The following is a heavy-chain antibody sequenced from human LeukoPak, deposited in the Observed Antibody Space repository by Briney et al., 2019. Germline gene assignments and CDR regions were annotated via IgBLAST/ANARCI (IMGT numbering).Heavy chain of an antibody. J-gene: IGHJ4*02. Sequence: GGSPRLSCGASGFTFSSYGMHWVRQAPGKGLEWVAFIRYDGSNKYYADSVKGRFTISRDNSKNTLYLQMNSLRAEDTAVYYCAKDEGSWYAVDYWGQGTLVTVSS. V-gene: IGHV3-30*02. CDR2: IRYDGSNK. CDR3: AKDEGSWYAVDY. CDR1: GFTFSSYG. D-gene: IGHD6-13*01.